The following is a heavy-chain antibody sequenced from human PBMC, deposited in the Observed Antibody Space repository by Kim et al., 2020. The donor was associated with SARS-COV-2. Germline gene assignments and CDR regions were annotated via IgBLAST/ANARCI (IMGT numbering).Heavy chain of an antibody. Sequence: SETLSLTCIVSDYSITSGYYWGWIRQPPGKGLEYIGSVYHSGSTYYNPSLKSRVTISVDTSNNQFSLRLNSVTAADTAVYYCARVPAWYSSGWYLSNFDFWGQGTLVTVSS. CDR3: ARVPAWYSSGWYLSNFDF. D-gene: IGHD6-19*01. CDR1: DYSITSGYY. V-gene: IGHV4-38-2*02. CDR2: VYHSGST. J-gene: IGHJ4*02.